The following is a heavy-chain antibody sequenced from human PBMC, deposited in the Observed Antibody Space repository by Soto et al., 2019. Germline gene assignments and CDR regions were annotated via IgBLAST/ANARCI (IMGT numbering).Heavy chain of an antibody. CDR3: ARRVYCSGTSCYVGHWFDP. CDR2: ISSSGRTI. D-gene: IGHD2-2*01. J-gene: IGHJ5*02. Sequence: QVQLVESGGGLVKPGGSLRLSCAVSGFTFSDHYMSWIRQAPGKGLESISYISSSGRTISYADSVKGRFTISRDNAKNSLYLQMNSLGAEDTAVYYCARRVYCSGTSCYVGHWFDPWGQGTLVTVSS. V-gene: IGHV3-11*01. CDR1: GFTFSDHY.